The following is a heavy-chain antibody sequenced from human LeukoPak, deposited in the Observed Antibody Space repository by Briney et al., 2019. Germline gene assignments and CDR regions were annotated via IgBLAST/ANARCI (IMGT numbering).Heavy chain of an antibody. CDR1: GFTFSSYA. Sequence: GGSLRLSCAASGFTFSSYAMSWVRQAPGKGLEWVSAISGSGGSTYYADSVKGRFTISRDNSKNTLYLQMNSRRAEDTAVYYCARETHIIAVAGSGGIYFDYWGQGTLVTVSS. J-gene: IGHJ4*02. CDR3: ARETHIIAVAGSGGIYFDY. D-gene: IGHD6-19*01. V-gene: IGHV3-23*01. CDR2: ISGSGGST.